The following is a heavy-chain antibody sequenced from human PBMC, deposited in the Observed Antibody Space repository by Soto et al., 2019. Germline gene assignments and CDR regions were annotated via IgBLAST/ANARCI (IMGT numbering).Heavy chain of an antibody. J-gene: IGHJ4*02. CDR1: GFTFSNAW. Sequence: EVQLVESGGGLVKPGGSLRLSCAASGFTFSNAWMSWVRQAPGKGLEWVGRIKSKTDGGTTDYAAPVKGRFTNSRDESKNTRYLQMNSLKTEDTAVYYCTTDTAYSSSDYWGQGTLVTASS. CDR2: IKSKTDGGTT. D-gene: IGHD6-6*01. CDR3: TTDTAYSSSDY. V-gene: IGHV3-15*01.